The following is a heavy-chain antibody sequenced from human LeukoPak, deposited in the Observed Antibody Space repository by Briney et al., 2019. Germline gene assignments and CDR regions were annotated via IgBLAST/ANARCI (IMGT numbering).Heavy chain of an antibody. Sequence: SETLSLACAVYGGSFSGYYWSWIRQPPGKGLEWIGEINHSGSTNYNPSLKSRVTISVDTSKNQFSLKLSSVTAADTAVYYCARATGGPSGSYYCDYWGQGTLVTVSS. V-gene: IGHV4-34*01. CDR2: INHSGST. CDR3: ARATGGPSGSYYCDY. CDR1: GGSFSGYY. D-gene: IGHD1-26*01. J-gene: IGHJ4*02.